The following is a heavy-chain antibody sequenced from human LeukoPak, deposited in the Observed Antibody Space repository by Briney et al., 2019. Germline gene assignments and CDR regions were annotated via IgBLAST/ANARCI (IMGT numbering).Heavy chain of an antibody. CDR2: ISYDGSNK. J-gene: IGHJ4*02. CDR1: GFTFSSYA. V-gene: IGHV3-30-3*01. Sequence: PGGSLRLSCAASGFTFSSYAMHWVRQAPGKGLEWVAVISYDGSNKYYADSVKGRFTISRDNSKNTLYLQMNSLRAEDTAVYYCAREGRKRYCSGGSCYSLTSTFDYWGQGTLVTVSS. CDR3: AREGRKRYCSGGSCYSLTSTFDY. D-gene: IGHD2-15*01.